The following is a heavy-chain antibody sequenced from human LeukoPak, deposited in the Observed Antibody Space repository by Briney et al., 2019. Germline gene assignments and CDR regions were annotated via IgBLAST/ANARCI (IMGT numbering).Heavy chain of an antibody. CDR3: AKRGVVIRVILVGFHKEAYYFDS. Sequence: GGSLRLSCAASGFTFANYVMGWVRQAPGKGLEWVSVISGSGGITYYADSVKGRFTISRDNAKDSLYLQMDSLRAEDTAVYFCAKRGVVIRVILVGFHKEAYYFDSWGQGALVTVSS. CDR1: GFTFANYV. J-gene: IGHJ4*02. V-gene: IGHV3-23*01. D-gene: IGHD3-22*01. CDR2: ISGSGGIT.